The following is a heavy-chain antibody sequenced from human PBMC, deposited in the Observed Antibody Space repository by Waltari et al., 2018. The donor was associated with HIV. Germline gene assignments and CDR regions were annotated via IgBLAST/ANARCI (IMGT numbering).Heavy chain of an antibody. Sequence: QVQLQQWGAGLLKPSETLSLTCAVYGGSFSGYYWSWIRQPPGKGLEWIGEINHSGSTNYNPSLKSRVTISVDTSKNQFSLKLSSVTAADTAVYYCARVPEYSSGWYRPRWFDPWGQGTLVTVSS. J-gene: IGHJ5*02. V-gene: IGHV4-34*01. CDR2: INHSGST. CDR1: GGSFSGYY. D-gene: IGHD6-19*01. CDR3: ARVPEYSSGWYRPRWFDP.